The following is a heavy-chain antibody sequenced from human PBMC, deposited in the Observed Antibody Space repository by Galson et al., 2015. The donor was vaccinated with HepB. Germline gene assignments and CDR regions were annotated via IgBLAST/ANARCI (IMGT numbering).Heavy chain of an antibody. D-gene: IGHD1-1*01. Sequence: SLRLSCAASGFTFSSYAMSWVRQAPGKGLEWVSAISGSGGSTYYADSVKGRFTISRDNSKNTLYLQMNSLRAEDTAVYYCAKLERVWSDAFDIWGQGTMVTVSS. V-gene: IGHV3-23*01. J-gene: IGHJ3*02. CDR2: ISGSGGST. CDR3: AKLERVWSDAFDI. CDR1: GFTFSSYA.